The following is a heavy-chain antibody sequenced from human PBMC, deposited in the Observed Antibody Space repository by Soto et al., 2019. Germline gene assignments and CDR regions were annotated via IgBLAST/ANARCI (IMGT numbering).Heavy chain of an antibody. CDR3: VRGTPTPGLDI. D-gene: IGHD1-1*01. J-gene: IGHJ6*02. V-gene: IGHV3-48*03. CDR1: GFTFSRYE. CDR2: ITGTSSTI. Sequence: GGSLRLSCAASGFTFSRYEMNWVRQAPGKGLEWVSYITGTSSTIYYADSVKGRFTISRDNAKNSLYLQMNSLRAEDTATYYCVRGTPTPGLDIWGRGTTVTVSS.